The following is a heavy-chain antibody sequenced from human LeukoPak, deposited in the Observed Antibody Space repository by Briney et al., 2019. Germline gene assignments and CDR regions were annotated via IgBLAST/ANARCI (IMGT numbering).Heavy chain of an antibody. CDR1: GFTFSSYS. CDR2: ISGGSSTI. V-gene: IGHV3-48*01. D-gene: IGHD3-16*01. Sequence: GGSLRLSCAASGFTFSSYSMTWVRQAPGKGLEWVSYISGGSSTIYYADSVKGRFTVSRDNAKNSLSLQMNSLRAEDTAVYYCAHLSRLGELHGSWGQGTLVTVSS. CDR3: AHLSRLGELHGS. J-gene: IGHJ5*02.